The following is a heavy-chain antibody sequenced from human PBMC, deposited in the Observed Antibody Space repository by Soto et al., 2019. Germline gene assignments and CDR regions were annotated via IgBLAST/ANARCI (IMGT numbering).Heavy chain of an antibody. CDR3: ARLPNYYGSGSYYLNYYYYGMDV. D-gene: IGHD3-10*01. J-gene: IGHJ6*02. Sequence: GESLKISCKGSGYSFTSYWIGWVRQMPGKGLEWMGIIYPGDSDTRYSPSFQGQVTISADKSISTAYLQWSSLKASDTAMYYCARLPNYYGSGSYYLNYYYYGMDVWGQGTTVTVSS. CDR2: IYPGDSDT. CDR1: GYSFTSYW. V-gene: IGHV5-51*01.